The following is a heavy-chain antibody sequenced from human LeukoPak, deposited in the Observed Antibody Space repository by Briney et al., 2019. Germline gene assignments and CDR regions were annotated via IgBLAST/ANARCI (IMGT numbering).Heavy chain of an antibody. CDR3: AREERLYSSSWYPRPYYYYMDV. V-gene: IGHV4-39*07. CDR1: GGSISSSSYY. CDR2: IYYSGST. D-gene: IGHD6-13*01. Sequence: SETLPLTCTVSGGSISSSSYYWGWIRQPPGKGLEWIGSIYYSGSTYYNPSLKSRVTISVDTSKNQFSLKLTSVTAADTAVYYCAREERLYSSSWYPRPYYYYMDVWGKGTTVTISS. J-gene: IGHJ6*03.